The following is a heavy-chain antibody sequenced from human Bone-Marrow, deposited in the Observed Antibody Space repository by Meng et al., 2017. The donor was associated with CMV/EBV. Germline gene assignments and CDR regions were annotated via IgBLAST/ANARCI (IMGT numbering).Heavy chain of an antibody. CDR1: GGTFSSYA. CDR2: IIPIFGTA. V-gene: IGHV1-69*05. J-gene: IGHJ6*02. Sequence: SVKVSCKASGGTFSSYAISWVRQAPGQGLEWMGGIIPIFGTANYAQEFQGRVTITTDESTSTAYMGLSSLRSEDTAVYYCARSPSYCSSTSCYGHYYYGMDVWGQGTTVTVSS. D-gene: IGHD2-2*01. CDR3: ARSPSYCSSTSCYGHYYYGMDV.